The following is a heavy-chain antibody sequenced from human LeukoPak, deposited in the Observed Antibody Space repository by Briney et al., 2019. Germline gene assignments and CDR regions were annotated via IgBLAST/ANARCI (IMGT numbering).Heavy chain of an antibody. CDR2: IYYSGNT. D-gene: IGHD1-26*01. CDR3: ATSVGTSPRGDY. CDR1: GGSINSGDYY. V-gene: IGHV4-39*01. J-gene: IGHJ4*02. Sequence: SSETLSLTCTVSGGSINSGDYYWGWIRQPPGKGLEWIGSIYYSGNTYYNPSLKSRVTISVDTSKNQFSLKLSSVTAADTAVYYCATSVGTSPRGDYWGQGTLITVSS.